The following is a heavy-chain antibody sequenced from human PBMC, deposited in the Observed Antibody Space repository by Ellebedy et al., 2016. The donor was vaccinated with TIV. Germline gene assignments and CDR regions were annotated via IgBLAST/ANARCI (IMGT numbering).Heavy chain of an antibody. CDR2: TYYRSKWYY. CDR3: ARYNSGWKIFDY. D-gene: IGHD6-19*01. J-gene: IGHJ4*02. CDR1: GDSVSNNGVT. Sequence: SQTLSLTCAISGDSVSNNGVTWNCIRQSPSRGLEWLGRTYYRSKWYYEYAVSVYSRITINPDTSKNQFSLQLNSVTPEDTAVYYCARYNSGWKIFDYWGQGTLVTVSS. V-gene: IGHV6-1*01.